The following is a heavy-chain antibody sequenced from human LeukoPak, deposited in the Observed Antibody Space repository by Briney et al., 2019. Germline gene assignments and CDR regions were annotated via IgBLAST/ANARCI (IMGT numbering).Heavy chain of an antibody. Sequence: PSETLFLTCAVYGGSFSGYYWSWIRQPPGKGLEWIGEINHSGGTNYNPSLKSRVTISVDTSKNQFSLKLSSVTAADTAVYYCARNAGTTNPYFDYWGQGTLVTVSS. CDR1: GGSFSGYY. CDR3: ARNAGTTNPYFDY. D-gene: IGHD1-7*01. V-gene: IGHV4-34*01. CDR2: INHSGGT. J-gene: IGHJ4*02.